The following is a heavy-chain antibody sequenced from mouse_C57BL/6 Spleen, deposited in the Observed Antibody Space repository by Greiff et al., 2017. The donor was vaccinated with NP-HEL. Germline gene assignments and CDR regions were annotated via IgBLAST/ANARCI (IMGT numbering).Heavy chain of an antibody. J-gene: IGHJ4*01. CDR2: IWSGGST. CDR3: ARCYDYEDYAMDY. CDR1: GFSLTSYG. Sequence: QVHVKQSGPGLVQPSQSLSITCTVSGFSLTSYGVHWVRQSPGKGLEWLGVIWSGGSTDYNAAFISRLSISKDNSKSQVFFKMNSLQADDTAIYYCARCYDYEDYAMDYWGQGTSVTVSS. V-gene: IGHV2-2*01. D-gene: IGHD2-4*01.